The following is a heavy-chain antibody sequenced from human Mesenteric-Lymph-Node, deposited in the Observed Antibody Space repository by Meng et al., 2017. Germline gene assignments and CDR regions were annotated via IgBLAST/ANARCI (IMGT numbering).Heavy chain of an antibody. J-gene: IGHJ4*02. CDR1: GGSISISTW. CDR2: IYHSGGT. Sequence: QVQLQGSGPGLGKPSGTLSLTWAVSGGSISISTWWSWVRQPPGKGLEWIGEIYHSGGTNYNPSLRGRVTISLDKSKNQFSLTLRSVTVADTAVYYCARDPYATGWAGWGQGTLVTVSS. CDR3: ARDPYATGWAG. D-gene: IGHD6-19*01. V-gene: IGHV4-4*02.